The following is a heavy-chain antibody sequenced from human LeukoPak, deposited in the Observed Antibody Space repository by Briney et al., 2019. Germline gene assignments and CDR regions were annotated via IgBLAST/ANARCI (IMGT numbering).Heavy chain of an antibody. CDR2: IKQDGSET. Sequence: GGSLRLSCAVSGFTFSSHWMSWVRQAPGKGLEWVANIKQDGSETYYVDSVKGRFTISRADAKNSLFLQMNSLRAEDTAVYYCARDGEMPTIYFDYWGQGTLVTVSS. D-gene: IGHD5-24*01. J-gene: IGHJ4*02. V-gene: IGHV3-7*01. CDR1: GFTFSSHW. CDR3: ARDGEMPTIYFDY.